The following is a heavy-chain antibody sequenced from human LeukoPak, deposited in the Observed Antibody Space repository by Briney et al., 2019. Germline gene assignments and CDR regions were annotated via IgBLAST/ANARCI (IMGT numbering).Heavy chain of an antibody. Sequence: ASVKVSCKASGYTFTSYGISWVRQAPGQGLEWMGRIIPIFGTANYAQKFQGRVTITTDESTSTAYMELSSLRSEDTAVYYCARGPGIVGARDSDYWGQGTLVTVSS. CDR1: GYTFTSYG. J-gene: IGHJ4*02. D-gene: IGHD1-26*01. CDR3: ARGPGIVGARDSDY. CDR2: IIPIFGTA. V-gene: IGHV1-69*05.